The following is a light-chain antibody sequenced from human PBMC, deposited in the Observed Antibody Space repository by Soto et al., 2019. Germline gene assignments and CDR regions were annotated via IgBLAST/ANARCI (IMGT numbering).Light chain of an antibody. CDR2: DAY. J-gene: IGKJ3*01. V-gene: IGKV1-33*01. CDR1: HDIGNS. CDR3: QKSDHLPL. Sequence: DIQMTQSPSSLSSSVAERVTITCQASHDIGNSLNWYQDKPGQPPKLVIYDAYNLETGVPSTFSGNGYGTDFTFTISSLRPEDIATYYCQKSDHLPLFGPGTKVDNK.